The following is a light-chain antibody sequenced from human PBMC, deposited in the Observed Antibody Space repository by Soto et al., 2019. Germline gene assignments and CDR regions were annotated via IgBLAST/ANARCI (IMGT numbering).Light chain of an antibody. Sequence: DIQMTQSPSSLSVSIGDRVIITCRASQSISTYLNWYQYKPGKAPRLVIFRSSTLQSGVPSRFSGRGSGTDFTLPTSSLQPEDFATYFCQQTFSPYVSFGGGTRVEI. CDR1: QSISTY. CDR3: QQTFSPYVS. J-gene: IGKJ4*01. V-gene: IGKV1-39*01. CDR2: RSS.